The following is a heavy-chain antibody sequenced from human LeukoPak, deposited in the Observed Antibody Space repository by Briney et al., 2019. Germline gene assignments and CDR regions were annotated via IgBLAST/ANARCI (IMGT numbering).Heavy chain of an antibody. CDR1: GGSITSYY. Sequence: PSETLSLTCTFSGGSITSYYWSWIRQPAGKGLEWIGRIHTSGSTNYNPSLKSRVTISVDTSKNQFSLKLSSVTAADTAVYYCARGDFWSGYPSAFDIWGQGTMVTVSS. V-gene: IGHV4-4*07. D-gene: IGHD3-3*01. CDR3: ARGDFWSGYPSAFDI. CDR2: IHTSGST. J-gene: IGHJ3*02.